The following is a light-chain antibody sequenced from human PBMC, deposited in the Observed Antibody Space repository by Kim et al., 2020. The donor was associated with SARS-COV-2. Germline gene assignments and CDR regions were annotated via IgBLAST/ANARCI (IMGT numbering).Light chain of an antibody. CDR1: QSVLYSPKHKNY. V-gene: IGKV4-1*01. Sequence: ATINCKSSQSVLYSPKHKNYLEWFQQKPGQPPKLLIYWASTREAGVPDRFSGSGSGTDFTLTISSLQAEDVAVYYCQQYYSTPITFGQGTRLEIK. CDR2: WAS. CDR3: QQYYSTPIT. J-gene: IGKJ5*01.